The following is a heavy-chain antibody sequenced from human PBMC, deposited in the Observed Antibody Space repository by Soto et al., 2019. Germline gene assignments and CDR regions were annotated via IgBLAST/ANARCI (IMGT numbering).Heavy chain of an antibody. CDR1: GFTVSSNY. V-gene: IGHV3-53*01. J-gene: IGHJ2*01. D-gene: IGHD4-17*01. Sequence: GSLRLSCAASGFTVSSNYMSWVRQAPGKGLEWVSVIYSGGSTYYADSVKGRFTISRDNSKNTLYLQMNSLRAEDTAVYYCARDGLEDYGDYPGWYFDLWGRGTLVTVSS. CDR2: IYSGGST. CDR3: ARDGLEDYGDYPGWYFDL.